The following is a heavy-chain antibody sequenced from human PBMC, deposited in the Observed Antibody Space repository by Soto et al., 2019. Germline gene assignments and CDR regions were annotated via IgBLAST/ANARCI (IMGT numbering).Heavy chain of an antibody. Sequence: EVQLVESGGGLVQPGESLRLSCAASGFTFSSYWMHWVRQAPGKGLVWVSRINSDGSSTSYAGSVKGRFTISRDNAKNTLYLQMISLRAEDRAVYYCVRTSLVVAAATREDYWRQGTLVTVSS. CDR2: INSDGSST. CDR1: GFTFSSYW. CDR3: VRTSLVVAAATREDY. J-gene: IGHJ4*02. D-gene: IGHD2-15*01. V-gene: IGHV3-74*01.